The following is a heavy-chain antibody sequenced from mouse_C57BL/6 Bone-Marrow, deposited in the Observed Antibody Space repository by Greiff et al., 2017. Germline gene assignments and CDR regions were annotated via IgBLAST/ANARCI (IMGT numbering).Heavy chain of an antibody. V-gene: IGHV7-1*01. J-gene: IGHJ3*01. CDR2: SRNKANDYTK. CDR1: GFTFSDFY. CDR3: ARDAYYGSSPFAY. D-gene: IGHD1-1*01. Sequence: EVQLVESGGGLVQSGRSLRLSCATSGFTFSDFYMEWVRQAPGKGLEWIAASRNKANDYTKEYSASVKGRFIVSRDTSQSILYLQMKALRAEDTANYSCARDAYYGSSPFAYWGQGTLVTVSA.